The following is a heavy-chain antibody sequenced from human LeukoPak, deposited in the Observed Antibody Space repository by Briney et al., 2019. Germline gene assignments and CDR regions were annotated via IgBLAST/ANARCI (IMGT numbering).Heavy chain of an antibody. J-gene: IGHJ4*02. CDR3: ARVRSRYYFESGAQNFPPLVFDY. Sequence: GSLTLSCAASGFTFSTYEMDWVRQPPGRGLEWIGAIYHSGRTNYNPSLKSRGTISVDKSKNQFSLKLSSVTAADTAVYYCARVRSRYYFESGAQNFPPLVFDYWGQGILVTVSS. CDR1: GFTFSTYE. CDR2: IYHSGRT. D-gene: IGHD3-22*01. V-gene: IGHV4-4*02.